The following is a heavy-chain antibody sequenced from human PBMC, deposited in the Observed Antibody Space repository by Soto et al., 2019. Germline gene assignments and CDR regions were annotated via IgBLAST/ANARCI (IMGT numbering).Heavy chain of an antibody. CDR2: INPNSGGT. CDR1: GYTFTGYY. Sequence: GASVKVSCKASGYTFTGYYMHWVRQAPGQGPKWMGWINPNSGGTNYAQKFQGRVTMTRDTSISTAYMELSRLRSDDTAVYYCARDGDAGIAAAGTSGRLSPYCYYGMDVWGQGTTVTVSS. J-gene: IGHJ6*02. V-gene: IGHV1-2*02. D-gene: IGHD6-13*01. CDR3: ARDGDAGIAAAGTSGRLSPYCYYGMDV.